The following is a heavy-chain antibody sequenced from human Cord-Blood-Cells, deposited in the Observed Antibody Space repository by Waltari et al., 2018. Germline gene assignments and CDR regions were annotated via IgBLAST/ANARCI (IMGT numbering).Heavy chain of an antibody. Sequence: QVQLQESGPGLVKPSETLSLTCTVSGGSISSYYWSWIRQPAGKGLEWIGRIYTSGSTNYNPALKSRVAMSVDTSKNQFSLKLSSVTAADTAVYYCAREISVGAMRLYYYYMDVWGKGTTVTVSS. D-gene: IGHD1-26*01. CDR3: AREISVGAMRLYYYYMDV. CDR2: IYTSGST. J-gene: IGHJ6*03. CDR1: GGSISSYY. V-gene: IGHV4-4*07.